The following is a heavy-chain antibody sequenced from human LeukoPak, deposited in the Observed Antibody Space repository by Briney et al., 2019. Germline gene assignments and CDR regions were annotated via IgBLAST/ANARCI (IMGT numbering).Heavy chain of an antibody. CDR3: VRDDGTEGRALDY. J-gene: IGHJ4*02. CDR2: TYYRSKWHN. D-gene: IGHD3-10*01. Sequence: SQTLSLTCAISGDSVPSNSAAWNWIRQSPSRGLEWLGRTYYRSKWHNDYAVSVKSRITINPDTSKNQFSLQLNSVTPEDTAVYYCVRDDGTEGRALDYWGQGTLVTVSS. V-gene: IGHV6-1*01. CDR1: GDSVPSNSAA.